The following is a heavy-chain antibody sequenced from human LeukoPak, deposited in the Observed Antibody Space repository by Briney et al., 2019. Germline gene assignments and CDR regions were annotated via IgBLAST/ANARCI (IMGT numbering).Heavy chain of an antibody. D-gene: IGHD2-2*02. CDR1: GVSISSGSYY. CDR2: SYTSGST. J-gene: IGHJ6*03. V-gene: IGHV4-61*02. Sequence: SQTLSLTCTVSGVSISSGSYYWSWIRQPAGKGLEWIGRSYTSGSTNYNPSLKSRVTISVDTSKNQFSLKLSSVTAADTAVYYCARDPQGYCSSTSCYKYYYYYMDVWGKGTTVTVSS. CDR3: ARDPQGYCSSTSCYKYYYYYMDV.